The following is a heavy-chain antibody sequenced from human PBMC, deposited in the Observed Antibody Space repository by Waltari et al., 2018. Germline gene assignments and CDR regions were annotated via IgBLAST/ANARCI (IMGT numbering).Heavy chain of an antibody. J-gene: IGHJ3*02. CDR2: IYHSGST. Sequence: QVQLQESGPGLVKPSETLSLTCAVSGYSISSGYYWGWIRQPPGKGLEWIGSIYHSGSTYYNPSLNSRVTISVDTSKNQFSLKLSAVTAADTAVYYCARRIAVAGYDAVDIWGQGTMVTVSS. V-gene: IGHV4-38-2*01. D-gene: IGHD6-19*01. CDR3: ARRIAVAGYDAVDI. CDR1: GYSISSGYY.